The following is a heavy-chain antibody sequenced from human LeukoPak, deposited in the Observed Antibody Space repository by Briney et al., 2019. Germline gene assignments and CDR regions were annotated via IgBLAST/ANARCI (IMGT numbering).Heavy chain of an antibody. D-gene: IGHD4-11*01. V-gene: IGHV1-69*04. CDR2: IIPILGIA. CDR1: GGTFSSYA. CDR3: ARAFTSSKEYFQH. Sequence: RASVKVSCKASGGTFSSYAISWVRQAPGQGLEWMGRIIPILGIANYAQKFQGRVTITADKSTSTAYMELSSLTSEDTAVYYCARAFTSSKEYFQHWGEGTLVTVSS. J-gene: IGHJ1*01.